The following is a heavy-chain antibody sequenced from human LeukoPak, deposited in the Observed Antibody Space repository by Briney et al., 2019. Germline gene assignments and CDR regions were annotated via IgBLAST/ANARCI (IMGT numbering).Heavy chain of an antibody. D-gene: IGHD3-10*01. CDR3: ARAPMVRGVMNFDY. J-gene: IGHJ4*02. CDR2: ISAYNGNT. V-gene: IGHV1-18*01. Sequence: ASVKVSCKASGYTFTSYGISWVRQAPGQGLEWMGWISAYNGNTNYAQKFQGRVTMTTDTSTSTAYMELRSLRFDDTAVYYCARAPMVRGVMNFDYWGQGTLVTVSS. CDR1: GYTFTSYG.